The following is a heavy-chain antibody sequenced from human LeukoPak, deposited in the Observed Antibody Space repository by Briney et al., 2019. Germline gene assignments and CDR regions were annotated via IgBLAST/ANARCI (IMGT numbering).Heavy chain of an antibody. J-gene: IGHJ4*02. D-gene: IGHD3-16*02. Sequence: ASVKVSCKASGYTFTSYGISWVRQAPGQGLEWMGWISAYNGNTNYAQKLQGRVTMTTDTSTSTAYMELRSLRSDDTAVYYCARDRDYVWGSYRLADYWGQGTLVTVSS. CDR2: ISAYNGNT. CDR3: ARDRDYVWGSYRLADY. CDR1: GYTFTSYG. V-gene: IGHV1-18*01.